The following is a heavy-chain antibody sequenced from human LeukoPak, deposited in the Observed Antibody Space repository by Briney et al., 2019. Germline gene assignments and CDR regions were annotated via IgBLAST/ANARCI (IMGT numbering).Heavy chain of an antibody. J-gene: IGHJ4*02. V-gene: IGHV3-23*01. CDR3: AKETVLRFLEWLLSSYFDY. Sequence: GGSLRLSRAASGFTFSSYAMSWVSQAAGKGLGWVSAISGSGGSTYYADSVKGRFTISRDNSKNTLYLQMNSLRAEDTAVYYCAKETVLRFLEWLLSSYFDYWGQGTLVTVSS. CDR1: GFTFSSYA. D-gene: IGHD3-3*01. CDR2: ISGSGGST.